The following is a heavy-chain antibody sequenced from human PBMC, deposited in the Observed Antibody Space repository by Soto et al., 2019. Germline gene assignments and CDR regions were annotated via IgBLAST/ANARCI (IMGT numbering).Heavy chain of an antibody. D-gene: IGHD2-21*02. CDR2: INFDGTKK. V-gene: IGHV3-33*01. CDR1: GFIFSDYG. J-gene: IGHJ4*02. Sequence: QVQLVESGGGVVQPGRSLRLSCSASGFIFSDYGFQWVRQAPGKGLEWLTLINFDGTKKKIAASVMGRFTISRDNSNKTLFLQMNSLRGDDTAVYYCARGGAGVVTAIDSWGQGTLVTVSS. CDR3: ARGGAGVVTAIDS.